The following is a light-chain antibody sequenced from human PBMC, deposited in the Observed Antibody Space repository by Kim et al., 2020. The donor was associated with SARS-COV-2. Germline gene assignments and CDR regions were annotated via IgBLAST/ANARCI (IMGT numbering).Light chain of an antibody. CDR1: NIGSKS. V-gene: IGLV3-21*04. J-gene: IGLJ1*01. CDR2: YDS. Sequence: SYELTQPPSVSVAPGKTASITCGGNNIGSKSVHWYQQKAGQAPVLVIYYDSDRPSGIPERFSGSNSGNTATLTISRVEAGDGADYYCQVWDSSTNPIFGTGTKVTVL. CDR3: QVWDSSTNPI.